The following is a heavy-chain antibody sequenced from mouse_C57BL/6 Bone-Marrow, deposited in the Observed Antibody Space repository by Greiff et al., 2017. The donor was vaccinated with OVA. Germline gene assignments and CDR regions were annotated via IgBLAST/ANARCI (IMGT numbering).Heavy chain of an antibody. Sequence: QVQLQQPGAELVKPGASVKLSCKASGYTFTSYWMQWVKQRPGQGLEWIGEIDPSDSSTNYNQKFKGKATLTVDTSSSTAYMQLSSLTSEDSAVYYCARDDYDGTWFAYWGQGTLVTVSA. CDR3: ARDDYDGTWFAY. D-gene: IGHD2-4*01. J-gene: IGHJ3*01. CDR1: GYTFTSYW. V-gene: IGHV1-50*01. CDR2: IDPSDSST.